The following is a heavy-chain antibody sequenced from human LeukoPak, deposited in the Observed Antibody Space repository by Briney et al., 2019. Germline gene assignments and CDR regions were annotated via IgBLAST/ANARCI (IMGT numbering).Heavy chain of an antibody. V-gene: IGHV4-39*01. CDR3: ARIKHYVRPEGGDYYDY. D-gene: IGHD3-10*02. J-gene: IGHJ4*02. CDR2: LFFGGNS. CDR1: GGSITSRSCY. Sequence: KPSETLSLTCTVSGGSITSRSCYWGWVRQTPGKGLEWIGSLFFGGNSYYSPSLKSRVTISADTPKNQFSLTLTSVTAADTAVYYCARIKHYVRPEGGDYYDYWGQGTLVTVSS.